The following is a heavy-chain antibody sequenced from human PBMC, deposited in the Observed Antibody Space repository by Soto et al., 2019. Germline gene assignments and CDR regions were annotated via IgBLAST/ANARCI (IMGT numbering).Heavy chain of an antibody. CDR3: AREGEHRGRGPSSYYGMDV. D-gene: IGHD3-10*01. CDR2: IIPIFGTA. J-gene: IGHJ6*02. V-gene: IGHV1-69*13. Sequence: GASVKVSCKASGGTFSSYAISWVRQAPGQGLDWMGGIIPIFGTANYAQKFQGRVTITADESTSTAYMELSSLRSEDTAVYYCAREGEHRGRGPSSYYGMDVWGQGTTVTVSS. CDR1: GGTFSSYA.